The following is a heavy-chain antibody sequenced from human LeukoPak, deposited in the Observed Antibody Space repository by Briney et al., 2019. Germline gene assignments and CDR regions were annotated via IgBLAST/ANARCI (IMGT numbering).Heavy chain of an antibody. J-gene: IGHJ4*02. CDR3: AGAKIGVAGFFDN. Sequence: SQTLSLTCTVSGGSISSGGYYWSWIRQHPGKGLEWIGYIYYSGSTNYNPSLKSRVTTSVDTSKNQFSLKLTSVTAADTAVYYCAGAKIGVAGFFDNWGQGTLVIVSS. CDR1: GGSISSGGYY. CDR2: IYYSGST. D-gene: IGHD6-19*01. V-gene: IGHV4-31*03.